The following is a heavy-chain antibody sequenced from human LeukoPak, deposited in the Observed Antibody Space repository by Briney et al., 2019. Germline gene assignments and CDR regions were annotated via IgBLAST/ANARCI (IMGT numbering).Heavy chain of an antibody. CDR1: GFTFSSYA. V-gene: IGHV3-21*01. CDR2: ISSSSSYI. D-gene: IGHD3-22*01. Sequence: PGGSLRLSCAASGFTFSSYAMSWVRQAPGKGLKWVSSISSSSSYIYYADSVKGRFTISRDNAKNSLYLQMNSLRAEDTAVYYCARTYDTDAFDIWGQGTMVTVSS. J-gene: IGHJ3*02. CDR3: ARTYDTDAFDI.